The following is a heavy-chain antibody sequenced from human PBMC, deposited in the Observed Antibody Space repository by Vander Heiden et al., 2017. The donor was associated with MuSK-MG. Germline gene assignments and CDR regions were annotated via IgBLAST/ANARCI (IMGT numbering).Heavy chain of an antibody. CDR3: AKDDFWSGSDGDWFDP. J-gene: IGHJ5*02. CDR1: GFTFSSYA. CDR2: ISGSGGST. D-gene: IGHD3-3*01. V-gene: IGHV3-23*01. Sequence: EVQLLESGGGLVQPGGSLRLSCAASGFTFSSYAMSWVRQAPGKGLEWVSVISGSGGSTYYADSVKGRFTISRDNSKNTLYLQMNSLRAEDTAVYYCAKDDFWSGSDGDWFDPWGQGTLVTVSS.